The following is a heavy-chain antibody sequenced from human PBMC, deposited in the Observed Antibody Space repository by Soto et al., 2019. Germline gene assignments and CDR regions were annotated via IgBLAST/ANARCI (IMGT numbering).Heavy chain of an antibody. D-gene: IGHD6-19*01. Sequence: QVQMVESGGGVVQPGRSLRLSCAASGFTFSSYAMHWVRQAPGKGLEWVAVISYDGSNKYYADSVKGRFTISRDNSKXSLYTQMNSLRAEDTAVYYCARVDIAVAGGAYYFDYWGQGTLVTVSS. V-gene: IGHV3-30-3*01. CDR3: ARVDIAVAGGAYYFDY. CDR2: ISYDGSNK. J-gene: IGHJ4*02. CDR1: GFTFSSYA.